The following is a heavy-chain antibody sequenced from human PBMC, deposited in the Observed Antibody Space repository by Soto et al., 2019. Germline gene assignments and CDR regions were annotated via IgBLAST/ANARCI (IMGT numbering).Heavy chain of an antibody. J-gene: IGHJ4*02. Sequence: PGESLKISCKGSGYSFTSYWIGWVRQMPGKGLEWMAITHPGDSDTRYSPSFQGLVTVSADRSINTAYLHWSSLKASDTAMYYCARETDGTTFDYWGQGTMVTVSS. V-gene: IGHV5-51*01. D-gene: IGHD1-7*01. CDR1: GYSFTSYW. CDR3: ARETDGTTFDY. CDR2: THPGDSDT.